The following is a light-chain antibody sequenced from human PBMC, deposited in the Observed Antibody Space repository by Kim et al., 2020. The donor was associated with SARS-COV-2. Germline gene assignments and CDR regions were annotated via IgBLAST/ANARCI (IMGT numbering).Light chain of an antibody. CDR3: QQYNNWPPYS. J-gene: IGKJ2*03. CDR1: QSVRRN. CDR2: GGS. V-gene: IGKV3D-15*01. Sequence: VSPGDRATFSCRASQSVRRNVAWYQQKPGQAPRLLIYGGSTRATGIPAKFSGSGWGTEFTLTISSLQSDDSAVYYCQQYNNWPPYSFGQGTKLEI.